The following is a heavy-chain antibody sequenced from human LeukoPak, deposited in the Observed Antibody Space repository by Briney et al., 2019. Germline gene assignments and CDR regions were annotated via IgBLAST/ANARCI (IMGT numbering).Heavy chain of an antibody. CDR3: AMEGESSGPDFDY. D-gene: IGHD3-22*01. V-gene: IGHV3-72*01. Sequence: QPGGSLRLSCAGSGFTFSDYYINWVRQAPGKGLEWVGRTRNEANSYTPDYAASVKGRFTISRDESKNSLYLQMNSLKIEDTAVYYCAMEGESSGPDFDYWGQGTLVTVSS. CDR2: TRNEANSYTP. J-gene: IGHJ4*02. CDR1: GFTFSDYY.